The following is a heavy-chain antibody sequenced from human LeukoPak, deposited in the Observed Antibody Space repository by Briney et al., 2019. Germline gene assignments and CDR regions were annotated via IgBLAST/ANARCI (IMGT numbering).Heavy chain of an antibody. CDR1: GSTLTSYW. J-gene: IGHJ4*02. D-gene: IGHD5-12*01. CDR3: AIRPNSDYDYGGGWYTDY. Sequence: GGSLRLSCVVSGSTLTSYWMHWVRQAPGKGLVWVSRINNYGSGTTYADSVKGRFTISRDIAKNTLYLQMNSLRVEDTAVYYCAIRPNSDYDYGGGWYTDYWGQGTLVTVSS. V-gene: IGHV3-74*01. CDR2: INNYGSGT.